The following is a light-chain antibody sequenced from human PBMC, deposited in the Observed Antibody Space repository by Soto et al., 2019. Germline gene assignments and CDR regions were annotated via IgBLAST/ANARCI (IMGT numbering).Light chain of an antibody. CDR2: GAS. CDR1: QSVSIN. J-gene: IGKJ3*01. Sequence: DIVMTQSPATLSVSPGERATLSCRASQSVSINLAWYQQKPGQAPRLLVYGASTSATGIPARFSGSGSGTEFILTISSLQSEDFALYYCQQYNNWTSFTFGPGTKVDIK. V-gene: IGKV3-15*01. CDR3: QQYNNWTSFT.